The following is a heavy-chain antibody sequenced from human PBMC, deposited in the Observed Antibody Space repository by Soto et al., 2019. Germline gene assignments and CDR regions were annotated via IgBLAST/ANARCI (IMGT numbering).Heavy chain of an antibody. Sequence: EVQLLESGGGLVQPGGSLRLSCAASGFNFSSYAMHWVRQAPGKGLEWVSAISGSGGSTYYADSVKGRFTISRDNSKNTLYQQMISQNAVDTDVYNCGRPHNCNYQSAFHHWGQVPLVAVSS. V-gene: IGHV3-23*01. D-gene: IGHD1-7*01. CDR2: ISGSGGST. CDR3: GRPHNCNYQSAFHH. J-gene: IGHJ4*02. CDR1: GFNFSSYA.